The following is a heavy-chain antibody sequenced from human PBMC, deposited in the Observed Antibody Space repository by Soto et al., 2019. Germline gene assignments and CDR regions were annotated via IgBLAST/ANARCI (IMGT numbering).Heavy chain of an antibody. Sequence: SETLSLTCAVYVGSFSGYCWSWIRRPPGKGLEWIGEINHSGSTNYNPSLKSRVTISVDTSKNQFSLKLSSVTAADTAVYYCASRFEQQLVQDYYYYGMDVWGQGTTVTVSS. J-gene: IGHJ6*02. CDR1: VGSFSGYC. CDR3: ASRFEQQLVQDYYYYGMDV. D-gene: IGHD6-13*01. V-gene: IGHV4-34*01. CDR2: INHSGST.